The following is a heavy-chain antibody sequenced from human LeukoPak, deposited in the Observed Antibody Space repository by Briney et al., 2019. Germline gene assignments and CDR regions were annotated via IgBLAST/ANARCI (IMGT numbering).Heavy chain of an antibody. D-gene: IGHD2-15*01. J-gene: IGHJ4*02. Sequence: GGSLRLSCAASGFTFSSYGMHWVRQAPGKGLEWVAFIRYDGSNKYYADSVKGRFTISRDNSKNTLYLQMNSLRAEDTAVYYCAKDSLGYCSGGSCFDFDYWGQGTLVTVSS. V-gene: IGHV3-30*02. CDR3: AKDSLGYCSGGSCFDFDY. CDR1: GFTFSSYG. CDR2: IRYDGSNK.